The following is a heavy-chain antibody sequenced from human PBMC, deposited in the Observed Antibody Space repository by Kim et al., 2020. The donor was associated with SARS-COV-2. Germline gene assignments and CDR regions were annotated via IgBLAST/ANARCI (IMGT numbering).Heavy chain of an antibody. Sequence: GGSLRLSCAASGFIFTNYAMSWVRQAPGKGLEWVSGISGSGGSTYDADSVKGRFTISRDNSKNTLYLKMNFLRVEDTAVYFCAKESPGQSGYDYYFDDWGQGTLVTVSS. V-gene: IGHV3-23*01. CDR1: GFIFTNYA. CDR3: AKESPGQSGYDYYFDD. D-gene: IGHD5-12*01. J-gene: IGHJ4*02. CDR2: ISGSGGST.